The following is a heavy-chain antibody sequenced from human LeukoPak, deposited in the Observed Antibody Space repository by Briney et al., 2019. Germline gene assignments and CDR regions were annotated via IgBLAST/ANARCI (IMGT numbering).Heavy chain of an antibody. J-gene: IGHJ4*02. Sequence: PSETLSLTCAVYGGSFSGYYWSWIRQPPGKGLEWIGEINHRGSTNYNPSLKSRVTISVDTSKNQFSLKLSSVTAADTAVYYCARFRGYSYGNDYWGQGTLVTVSS. CDR1: GGSFSGYY. CDR3: ARFRGYSYGNDY. V-gene: IGHV4-34*01. CDR2: INHRGST. D-gene: IGHD5-18*01.